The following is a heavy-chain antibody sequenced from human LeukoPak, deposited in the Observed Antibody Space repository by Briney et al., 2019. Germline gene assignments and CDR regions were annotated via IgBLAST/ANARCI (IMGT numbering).Heavy chain of an antibody. CDR2: IYYSGST. J-gene: IGHJ5*02. D-gene: IGHD2-15*01. Sequence: YYWSWIRQPPGKGLEWIGYIYYSGSTNYNPSLKSRVTISVDTSKNQFSLKLSSVTAADTAVYYCARQVVVAATSWFDPWGQGTLVTVSS. CDR1: YY. CDR3: ARQVVVAATSWFDP. V-gene: IGHV4-61*07.